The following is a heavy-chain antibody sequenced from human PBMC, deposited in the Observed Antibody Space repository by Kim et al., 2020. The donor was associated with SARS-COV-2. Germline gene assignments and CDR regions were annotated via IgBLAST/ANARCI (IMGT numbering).Heavy chain of an antibody. Sequence: GGSLRLSCAASGFTFGDYAMHWVQQAPGQGLEWVSGISWNSGIIGYADSVKGRCTISRDNAKNSLYLQMNSLRAEDTALYYCVKDKGYSSSWSTYFDYWGQGTLVTVSS. D-gene: IGHD6-13*01. V-gene: IGHV3-9*01. CDR1: GFTFGDYA. J-gene: IGHJ4*02. CDR2: ISWNSGII. CDR3: VKDKGYSSSWSTYFDY.